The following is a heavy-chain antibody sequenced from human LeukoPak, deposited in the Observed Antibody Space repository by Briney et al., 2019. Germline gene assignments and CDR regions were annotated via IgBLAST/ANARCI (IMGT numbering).Heavy chain of an antibody. D-gene: IGHD6-6*01. V-gene: IGHV3-53*01. CDR2: IYSGGNT. CDR1: GFTVSSNY. CDR3: ATVSQRMPARNPLDY. Sequence: PGGSLRLSCAASGFTVSSNYMSWVRQAPGKGLDWVSVIYSGGNTYYADSVKGRFTISGDNSKNSLYLQMNSLRAEDTAVYYCATVSQRMPARNPLDYWGQGTLVTVSS. J-gene: IGHJ4*02.